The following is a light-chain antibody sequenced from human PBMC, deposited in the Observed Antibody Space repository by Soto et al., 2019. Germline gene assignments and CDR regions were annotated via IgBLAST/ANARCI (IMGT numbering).Light chain of an antibody. CDR2: DTS. Sequence: EIVVTQSPATLSVSPGERVTLSCRASQSVSSSLAWYQQRPGQAPSLLIYDTSTRAAGISARFSGSGSGTEFTLTISSLQSEDFAVYYRQQYIDWPPGTFGQGTAVDIK. CDR3: QQYIDWPPGT. V-gene: IGKV3-15*01. CDR1: QSVSSS. J-gene: IGKJ1*01.